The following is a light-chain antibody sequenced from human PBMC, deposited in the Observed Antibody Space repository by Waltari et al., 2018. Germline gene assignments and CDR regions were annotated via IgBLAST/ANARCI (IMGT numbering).Light chain of an antibody. Sequence: DIQMTQSPSSLSASVGDRVTITCRASHSISNWLAWYQQKPGKAPILLIYKASILKSGVPSRFSGSGSGTQFTLTISSRQPGDFATYYCQQYNTYSSFGQGTKLEIK. CDR1: HSISNW. V-gene: IGKV1-5*03. CDR3: QQYNTYSS. J-gene: IGKJ2*01. CDR2: KAS.